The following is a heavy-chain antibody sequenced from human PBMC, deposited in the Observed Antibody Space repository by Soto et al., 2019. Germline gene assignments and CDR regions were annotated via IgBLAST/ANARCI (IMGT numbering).Heavy chain of an antibody. Sequence: PGGSLRLSCAASGFTFSSYGMHWVRQAPGKGLEWVAVIWYDGSNKYYADSVKGRFTISRDNSKNTLYLQMNSLRAEDTAVYYCARVCSGGSCYSDYYGMDVWGQGTTVTVPS. J-gene: IGHJ6*02. CDR1: GFTFSSYG. D-gene: IGHD2-15*01. CDR3: ARVCSGGSCYSDYYGMDV. V-gene: IGHV3-33*01. CDR2: IWYDGSNK.